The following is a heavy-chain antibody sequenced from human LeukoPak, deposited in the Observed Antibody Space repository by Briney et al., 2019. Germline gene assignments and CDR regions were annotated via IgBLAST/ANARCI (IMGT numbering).Heavy chain of an antibody. V-gene: IGHV1-69*05. J-gene: IGHJ3*02. CDR3: AREGETYYYDSSGQKNAFDI. Sequence: SSVKVSCKASGGTFSSYAISWVRQAPGQGLEWMGGIIPIFGTANYAQKFQGRGTITTDESTSTAYMELSSLRSEDTAVYYCAREGETYYYDSSGQKNAFDIWGQGTMVTVSS. CDR1: GGTFSSYA. CDR2: IIPIFGTA. D-gene: IGHD3-22*01.